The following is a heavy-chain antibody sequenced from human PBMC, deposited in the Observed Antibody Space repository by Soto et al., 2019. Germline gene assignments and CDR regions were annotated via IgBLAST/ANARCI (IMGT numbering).Heavy chain of an antibody. J-gene: IGHJ5*02. D-gene: IGHD3-3*01. V-gene: IGHV1-18*01. CDR3: ARGGLYDVWSGSPRPVAFVP. CDR1: GYTFTSYG. CDR2: ISAYNGNT. Sequence: QVQLVQSGAEVKKPGASVKVSCKASGYTFTSYGIIWVRQAPGQGLEWMGWISAYNGNTNYEQKLQGRVTMTTDTATSTAYRELRSLRSDDTAVYYCARGGLYDVWSGSPRPVAFVPWGQGTLVTVSS.